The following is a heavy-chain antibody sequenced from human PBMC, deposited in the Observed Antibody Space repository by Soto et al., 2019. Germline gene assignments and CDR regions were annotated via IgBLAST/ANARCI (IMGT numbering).Heavy chain of an antibody. CDR3: VSVRLSWGELSVIGYFDY. CDR1: GITFSSYT. CDR2: ISFDASDK. J-gene: IGHJ4*02. Sequence: QVQLVESGGGVVQPGRSLRLSCTTSGITFSSYTMHWVRQAPGKGLEWVALISFDASDKYYADSVKGRFSSSRNNSKNPLFLKMDSLTPDVTAVYYCVSVRLSWGELSVIGYFDYWGRGTQVVVSS. D-gene: IGHD3-16*01. V-gene: IGHV3-30*01.